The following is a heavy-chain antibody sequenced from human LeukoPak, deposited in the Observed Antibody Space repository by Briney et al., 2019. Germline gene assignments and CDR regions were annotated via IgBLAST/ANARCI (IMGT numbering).Heavy chain of an antibody. CDR1: GGSFSGYY. Sequence: SETLSLTCAVYGGSFSGYYWSWIRQHPGKGLEWIGYIYYSGSTYYNPSLKSRVTISVDTSKNQFSLKLSSVTAADTAVYYCARVPMITFGGVIEMYYFDYWGQGTLVTVSS. CDR3: ARVPMITFGGVIEMYYFDY. D-gene: IGHD3-16*02. V-gene: IGHV4-31*11. J-gene: IGHJ4*02. CDR2: IYYSGST.